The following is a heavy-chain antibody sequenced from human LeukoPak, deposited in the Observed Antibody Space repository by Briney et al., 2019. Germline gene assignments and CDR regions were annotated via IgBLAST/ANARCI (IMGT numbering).Heavy chain of an antibody. CDR2: ISPGNSTK. V-gene: IGHV3-48*01. Sequence: PGGSLRLSCAASGFTFSSYAMSWVRQAPGKGLEWVSYISPGNSTKYYADSVKGRFTISRDNAKNSLYLQMNSLRAEDTAVYYCARGDGYWGQGTLVTVSS. CDR3: ARGDGY. J-gene: IGHJ4*02. CDR1: GFTFSSYA.